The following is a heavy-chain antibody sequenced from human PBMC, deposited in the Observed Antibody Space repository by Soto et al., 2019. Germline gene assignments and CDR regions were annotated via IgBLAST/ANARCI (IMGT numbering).Heavy chain of an antibody. CDR1: GGSISRYY. J-gene: IGHJ6*03. Sequence: PSETLSLTCTVSGGSISRYYWSGIRQPPGKGPEWIGYIYYSGSTNYNPSLKSRVTISVDTSKNQFSLKLSSVTAADTAVYYCARRVSSSWPYYYYYMDVWGKGTTVTVSS. CDR3: ARRVSSSWPYYYYYMDV. CDR2: IYYSGST. V-gene: IGHV4-59*08. D-gene: IGHD6-13*01.